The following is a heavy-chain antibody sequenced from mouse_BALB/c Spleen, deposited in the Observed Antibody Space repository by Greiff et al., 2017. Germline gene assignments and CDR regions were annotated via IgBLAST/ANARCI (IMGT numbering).Heavy chain of an antibody. Sequence: EVKLMESGGGLVQPGGSLKLSCAASGFDFSRYWMSWVRQAPGKGLEWIGEINPDSSTINYTPSLKDKFIISRDNAKNTLYLQMSKVRSEDTALYYCARREGYYLLAYWGQGTLVTVSA. CDR3: ARREGYYLLAY. D-gene: IGHD1-1*01. CDR2: INPDSSTI. CDR1: GFDFSRYW. V-gene: IGHV4-1*02. J-gene: IGHJ3*01.